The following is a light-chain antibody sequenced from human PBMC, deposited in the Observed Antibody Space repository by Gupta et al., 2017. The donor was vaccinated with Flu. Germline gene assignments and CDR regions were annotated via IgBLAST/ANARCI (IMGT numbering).Light chain of an antibody. CDR3: QSADTSATYTL. Sequence: YAPTQPPPDSVSTGQAARITCSGDTLSKQFAYWYQQKPGQAPVLVIFKDSQRPSGIPERFSGSNSGTTVTLMISGVQAEDEADYYCQSADTSATYTLFGGGTKLTVL. CDR1: TLSKQF. V-gene: IGLV3-25*02. J-gene: IGLJ2*01. CDR2: KDS.